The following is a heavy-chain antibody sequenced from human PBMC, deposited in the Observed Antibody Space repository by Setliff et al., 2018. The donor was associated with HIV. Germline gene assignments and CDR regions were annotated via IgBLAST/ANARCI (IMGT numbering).Heavy chain of an antibody. Sequence: SETLSLTCTVSGGSISSDSYYWGWIRQPPGKGLEWIGSIFYSGSTDYNPSLKSRLTMSIDTSKSHFSLNLNSVTAADTAVYYCARGTTSITFDYWSQGTLVTVSS. CDR2: IFYSGST. CDR3: ARGTTSITFDY. J-gene: IGHJ4*02. CDR1: GGSISSDSYY. V-gene: IGHV4-39*07. D-gene: IGHD1-1*01.